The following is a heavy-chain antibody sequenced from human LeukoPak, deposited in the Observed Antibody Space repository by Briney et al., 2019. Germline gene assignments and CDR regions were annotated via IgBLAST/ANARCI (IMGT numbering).Heavy chain of an antibody. D-gene: IGHD3-10*01. V-gene: IGHV4-59*01. Sequence: SETLSLTCTVSGGSIGSYHWSWFRQAPGKGLEWIGYMYNSGSTNFNPSLKSRVTISVDWSRNQFPLKLSSVTAADTAVYYCARGDGYGSDFDYWGQGTLVTVSS. CDR3: ARGDGYGSDFDY. CDR1: GGSIGSYH. CDR2: MYNSGST. J-gene: IGHJ4*02.